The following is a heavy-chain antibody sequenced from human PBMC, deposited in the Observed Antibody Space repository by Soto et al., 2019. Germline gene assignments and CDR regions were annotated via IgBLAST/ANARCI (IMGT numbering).Heavy chain of an antibody. Sequence: QVQLVQSGAEVRKPGASVKVSCKASGYTFSAYYIHWVRQAPGQGLEWMGWINPNSGGTKYAPKFQGGVTMTRDTSITTADMELSRLRSGDTAVYYCAREPATAKPEGVDFWGQGTLVTVSS. D-gene: IGHD1-1*01. J-gene: IGHJ4*02. CDR2: INPNSGGT. CDR1: GYTFSAYY. V-gene: IGHV1-2*02. CDR3: AREPATAKPEGVDF.